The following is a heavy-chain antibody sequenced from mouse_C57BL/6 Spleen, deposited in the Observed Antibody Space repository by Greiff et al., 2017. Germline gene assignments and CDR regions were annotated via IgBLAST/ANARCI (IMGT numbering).Heavy chain of an antibody. CDR3: ARVVTGDWFAY. Sequence: VHLVESGAELAKPGASVKLSCKASGYTFTSYWMHWVKQRPGQGLEWIGYLNPSSGYTKYTQKFKDKATLTADKSSSTAYLQLSNLTYEDSAVYYCARVVTGDWFAYWGQGTLVTVSA. D-gene: IGHD2-5*01. J-gene: IGHJ3*01. V-gene: IGHV1-7*01. CDR1: GYTFTSYW. CDR2: LNPSSGYT.